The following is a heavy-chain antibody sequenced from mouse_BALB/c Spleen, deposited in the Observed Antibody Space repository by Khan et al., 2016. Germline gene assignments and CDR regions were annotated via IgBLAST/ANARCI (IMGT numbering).Heavy chain of an antibody. CDR1: GYSITSGYS. Sequence: EVQLQESGPDLVKPSQSLSLTCTVTGYSITSGYSWHWIRQFPGNKLAWMGYIHYSGSTNYNPSLKSRISITRDTSKNQFLLQLNSVTTEDKATXQGGNLARTIKAYYHVMDYWGQGTSVTVSS. J-gene: IGHJ4*01. CDR2: IHYSGST. CDR3: GNLARTIKAYYHVMDY. V-gene: IGHV3-1*02. D-gene: IGHD3-1*01.